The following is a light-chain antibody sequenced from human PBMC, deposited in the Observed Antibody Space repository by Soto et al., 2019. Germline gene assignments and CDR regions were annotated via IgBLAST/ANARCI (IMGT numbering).Light chain of an antibody. J-gene: IGKJ4*01. CDR3: LHRYNWPLT. V-gene: IGKV3-11*01. CDR2: DAS. CDR1: QSVSSY. Sequence: EIVLTQSPATLSLSPGERATLSCRASQSVSSYLAWYQHKPGQAPRLLIYDASNRATGIPARFSGSGSGTXXXLTXXRLEPEDFAVYYCLHRYNWPLTFGGGTKVEIK.